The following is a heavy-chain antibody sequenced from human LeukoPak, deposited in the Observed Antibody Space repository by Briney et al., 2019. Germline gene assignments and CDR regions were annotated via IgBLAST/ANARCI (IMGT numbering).Heavy chain of an antibody. CDR1: GFSLSTTGVG. J-gene: IGHJ4*02. CDR3: AHRGGSGTYYDYGFDY. V-gene: IGHV2-5*02. CDR2: IYWDDDK. Sequence: SGPTPVKPTQTLTLTCSFSGFSLSTTGVGVGWIRQPPGKALEWLALIYWDDDKRYTPSLRNRLTITKDTSRNQVVLTMTNTDPVDTATYYCAHRGGSGTYYDYGFDYWGQGTLVTVSS. D-gene: IGHD3-10*01.